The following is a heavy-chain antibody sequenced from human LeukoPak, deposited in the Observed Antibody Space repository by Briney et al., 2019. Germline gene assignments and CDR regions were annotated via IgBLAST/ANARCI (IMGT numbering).Heavy chain of an antibody. J-gene: IGHJ4*02. CDR3: ARDSARTYYYGSGSYPPPHY. CDR1: GGSISSSNW. CDR2: IYHSGST. Sequence: SGTLSLTCAVSGGSISSSNWWSWVRQPPGRGLEWIVEIYHSGSTNYNPSLKSRVTISVDKSKNQFSLKLSSVTAADTAVYYCARDSARTYYYGSGSYPPPHYWGQGTLVPVPS. V-gene: IGHV4-4*02. D-gene: IGHD3-10*01.